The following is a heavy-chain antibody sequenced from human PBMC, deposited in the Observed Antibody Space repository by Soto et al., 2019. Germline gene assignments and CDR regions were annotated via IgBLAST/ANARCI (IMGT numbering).Heavy chain of an antibody. D-gene: IGHD3-9*01. J-gene: IGHJ4*02. Sequence: QVQVVESGGGVVQPGRSLRLSCAASGFTFSSYAMHWVRQAPGKGLEWVAVISYDNFNKYYADSVKGRFTSSRDNSKNTLYLQMNSLRAEDTAVYYCARGLVTATGFDYWGQGTLVTVSS. CDR1: GFTFSSYA. CDR2: ISYDNFNK. CDR3: ARGLVTATGFDY. V-gene: IGHV3-30-3*01.